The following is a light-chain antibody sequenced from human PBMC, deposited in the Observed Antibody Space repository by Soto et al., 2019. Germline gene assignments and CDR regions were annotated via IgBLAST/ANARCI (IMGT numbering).Light chain of an antibody. V-gene: IGLV2-11*01. CDR2: DVS. J-gene: IGLJ1*01. CDR1: SSDVGGYNY. Sequence: QSVLTQPRSVSGSPGQSVTISCTGTSSDVGGYNYVSWYQQHPGKAPKLMIYDVSKRPSGAPDRFSGSKSGNTASLTISGLQAEDEADYYCCSYAGSYTLGVFGTGTKVTVL. CDR3: CSYAGSYTLGV.